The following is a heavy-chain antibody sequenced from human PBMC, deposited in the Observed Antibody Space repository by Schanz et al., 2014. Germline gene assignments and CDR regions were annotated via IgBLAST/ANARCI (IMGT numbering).Heavy chain of an antibody. D-gene: IGHD2-2*02. CDR3: VGAATYQLLYGVDY. V-gene: IGHV4-59*08. CDR2: IYYSGST. Sequence: QVQLQESGPGLVKPSETLSLTCTVSSASIRTYYWSWIRQPPGKGLEWIGYIYYSGSTTYNPSLRSGVPISGDPPKTKSPMRLRSVTAADTAVYYCVGAATYQLLYGVDYWGQGTLVTVSS. J-gene: IGHJ4*02. CDR1: SASIRTYY.